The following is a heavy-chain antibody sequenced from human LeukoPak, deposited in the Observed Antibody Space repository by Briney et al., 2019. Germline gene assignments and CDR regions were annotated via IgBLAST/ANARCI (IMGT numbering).Heavy chain of an antibody. D-gene: IGHD6-13*01. J-gene: IGHJ4*02. CDR2: IYTSGST. CDR3: AREAIAAAGTEHFDY. CDR1: GGSISSYY. Sequence: NTSETLSLTCTVSGGSISSYYWSWIRQPAGKGLEWIGRIYTSGSTNYNPSLKSRVTMSVDTSKNQFSLKLSPVTAADTAVYYCAREAIAAAGTEHFDYWGQGTLVTVSS. V-gene: IGHV4-4*07.